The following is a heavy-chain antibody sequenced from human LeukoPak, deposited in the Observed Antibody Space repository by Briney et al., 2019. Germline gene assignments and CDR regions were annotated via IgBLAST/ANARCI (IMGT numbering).Heavy chain of an antibody. V-gene: IGHV5-51*01. Sequence: PGESLKISCKASGYTFTDYWIAWVRQMPGKGLELMGIVYPGDSDTRYSPSFQGQVTISADKSISTAYLQWSSLKASDTAMYYCARDYCSSTSCYIDYWGQGTLVTVSS. CDR2: VYPGDSDT. CDR1: GYTFTDYW. D-gene: IGHD2-2*02. J-gene: IGHJ4*02. CDR3: ARDYCSSTSCYIDY.